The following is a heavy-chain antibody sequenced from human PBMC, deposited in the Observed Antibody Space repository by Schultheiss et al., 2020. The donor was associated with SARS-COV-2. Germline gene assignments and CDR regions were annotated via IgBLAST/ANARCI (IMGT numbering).Heavy chain of an antibody. CDR3: ASHSGYESYY. D-gene: IGHD5-12*01. CDR1: GFTFSSYG. J-gene: IGHJ4*02. V-gene: IGHV3-30*19. Sequence: GGSLRLSCAASGFTFSSYGMHWVRQAPGKGLEWVAVISYDGSNKYYADSVKGRFTISRDNAKNSLYLQMNSLRAEDTAVYYCASHSGYESYYWGQGTLVTVSS. CDR2: ISYDGSNK.